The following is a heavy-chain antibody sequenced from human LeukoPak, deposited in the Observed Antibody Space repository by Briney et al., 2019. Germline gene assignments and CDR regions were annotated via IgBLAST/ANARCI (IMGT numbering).Heavy chain of an antibody. J-gene: IGHJ4*02. CDR1: GFTFSTYV. CDR2: ISSNGDNT. Sequence: GGSLRLSCSVSGFTFSTYVMHWVRQAPGEGLEYVSAISSNGDNTYYADSVKGRFTISRDNSKNTLYLQMSSLRPDDTAVYFCVRGTGYWGQGTLVTVSS. CDR3: VRGTGY. V-gene: IGHV3-64D*06.